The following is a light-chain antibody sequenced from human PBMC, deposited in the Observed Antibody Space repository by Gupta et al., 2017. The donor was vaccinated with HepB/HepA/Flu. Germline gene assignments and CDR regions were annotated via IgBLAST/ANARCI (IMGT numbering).Light chain of an antibody. Sequence: DIQLIQSPSSLSASVGDRVTITCRASQGIDSYLAWFQQKPGKVPKLLIFAASTLQSGVPSRFSGSGSGTDFTLTISSLQPEDVATYYCQKYNSAPWTFGQGTKVEIK. CDR2: AAS. V-gene: IGKV1-27*01. CDR3: QKYNSAPWT. CDR1: QGIDSY. J-gene: IGKJ1*01.